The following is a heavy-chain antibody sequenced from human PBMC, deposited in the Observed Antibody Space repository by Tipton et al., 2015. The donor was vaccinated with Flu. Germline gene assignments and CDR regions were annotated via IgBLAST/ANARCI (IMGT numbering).Heavy chain of an antibody. V-gene: IGHV1-2*06. Sequence: QLVQSGAEVGRPGASVRVSCKASGYKFSDFFIHWVRQAPGQGLEWLGRLNPITGGTNDAQKFQGRITLSMDTSISTAFLEINRVTSDDTAVYYFALCESHHYYYGLDVWGQGTTVTVS. CDR1: GYKFSDFF. CDR3: ALCESHHYYYGLDV. CDR2: LNPITGGT. J-gene: IGHJ6*02.